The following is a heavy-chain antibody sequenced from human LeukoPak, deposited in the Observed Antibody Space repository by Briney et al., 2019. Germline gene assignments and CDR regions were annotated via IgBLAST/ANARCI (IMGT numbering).Heavy chain of an antibody. CDR1: GGSISSSSYY. V-gene: IGHV4-39*07. CDR3: AKVGIQQLVFGWFDP. Sequence: SETLSLTCTVSGGSISSSSYYWGWIRQSPGKGLEWIGSIYYSGSTYYNPSLKSRVTISVDTSKDQFSLKLISVTAADTAVYYCAKVGIQQLVFGWFDPWGQGTLVTVSS. D-gene: IGHD6-13*01. J-gene: IGHJ5*02. CDR2: IYYSGST.